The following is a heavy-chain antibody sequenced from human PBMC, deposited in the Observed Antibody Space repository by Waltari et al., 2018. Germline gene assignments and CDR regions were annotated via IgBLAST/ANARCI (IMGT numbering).Heavy chain of an antibody. V-gene: IGHV1-69*01. J-gene: IGHJ6*02. CDR2: IVPVVVTT. CDR1: GGPYSRFG. D-gene: IGHD1-1*01. Sequence: QVHLVQSGAEVKKPGSSVKVSCKASGGPYSRFGLSWVRLAPGQGLEWMGGIVPVVVTTNNAKRFEGRVTSTADESTSTVYMELSSLRSEDTAVYYCVRDTSTMTQQPNGMDVWGQGTTVTVAS. CDR3: VRDTSTMTQQPNGMDV.